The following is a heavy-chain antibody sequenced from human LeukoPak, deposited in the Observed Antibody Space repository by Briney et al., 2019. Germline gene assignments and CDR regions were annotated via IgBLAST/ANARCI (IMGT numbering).Heavy chain of an antibody. V-gene: IGHV4-4*07. CDR3: ARVYSNYGHYDY. D-gene: IGHD4-11*01. CDR2: IYTSGST. Sequence: SSETLSLTCTVSGGSISRYSRSWIRQPAGKGLEWIGRIYTSGSTNYNPSLKSRVTMSVDTSKNQFSLKLSSVTAADTAVYYCARVYSNYGHYDYWGQGTLVTVSS. J-gene: IGHJ4*02. CDR1: GGSISRYS.